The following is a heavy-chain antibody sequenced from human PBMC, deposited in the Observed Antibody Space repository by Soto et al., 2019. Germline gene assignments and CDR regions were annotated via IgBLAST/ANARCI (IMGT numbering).Heavy chain of an antibody. Sequence: VQLVQSGTEVKEPGASVRVSCKASGYTFTAHSLHWARQAPGQGLEWMGWIIVSHDRPRYAPQFQGRLTFETDRIGTTAYMHLTRLTPEDTTVCFYAREPEDGVPGDYWGQGTPVVVSS. CDR2: IIVSHDRP. V-gene: IGHV1-3*01. D-gene: IGHD2-8*01. CDR1: GYTFTAHS. J-gene: IGHJ4*02. CDR3: AREPEDGVPGDY.